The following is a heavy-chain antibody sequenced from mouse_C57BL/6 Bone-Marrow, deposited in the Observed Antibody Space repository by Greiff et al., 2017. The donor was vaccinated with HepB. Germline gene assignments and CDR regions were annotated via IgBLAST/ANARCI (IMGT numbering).Heavy chain of an antibody. Sequence: QVHVKQSGAELARPGASVKLSCKASGYTVTSYGISWVKQRTGQGLEWIGEIYPRSGNTYYNEKFKGKATLTADKSSSTAYMELRSLTSEDAAVYFCAREAITTVVATPMDYWGQGTSVTVSS. V-gene: IGHV1-81*01. CDR3: AREAITTVVATPMDY. D-gene: IGHD1-1*01. J-gene: IGHJ4*01. CDR1: GYTVTSYG. CDR2: IYPRSGNT.